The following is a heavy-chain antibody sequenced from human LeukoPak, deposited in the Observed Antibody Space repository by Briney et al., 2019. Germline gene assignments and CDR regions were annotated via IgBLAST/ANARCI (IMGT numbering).Heavy chain of an antibody. CDR1: GFIFSNYA. CDR2: TPGNGGSGDT. Sequence: GGSLRLSCAASGFIFSNYAMAWVRQAPGKGLEWVSATPGNGGSGDTHYATSVEGRFTISRDNSQNTLYLQMDNLRTEDTAVYYCAKRNAFNYGYFAFWGQGTLVTVSS. J-gene: IGHJ4*02. D-gene: IGHD3-16*01. V-gene: IGHV3-23*01. CDR3: AKRNAFNYGYFAF.